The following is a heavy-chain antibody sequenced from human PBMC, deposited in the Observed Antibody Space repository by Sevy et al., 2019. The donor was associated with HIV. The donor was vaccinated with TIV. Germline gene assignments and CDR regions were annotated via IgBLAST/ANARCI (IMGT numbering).Heavy chain of an antibody. D-gene: IGHD1-26*01. CDR1: GFNFRIYA. Sequence: GGSLRLSCAASGFNFRIYAMHWVRQAPGKGLEWVAVISHDGSDKFYAESVKGRFTISRDNSKNRLFLQVNSLRGDDTAGYYGATGRQGATYGYWGQGTPVTVSS. CDR2: ISHDGSDK. J-gene: IGHJ4*02. V-gene: IGHV3-30*03. CDR3: ATGRQGATYGY.